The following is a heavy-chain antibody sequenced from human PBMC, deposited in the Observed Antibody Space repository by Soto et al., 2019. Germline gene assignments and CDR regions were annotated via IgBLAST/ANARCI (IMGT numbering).Heavy chain of an antibody. CDR1: GGSFSGYY. CDR3: ARNRSIIAVAGFDP. Sequence: PSETLSLTCAVYGGSFSGYYWSWIRQPPGKGLEWIGEINHSGSTNYNPSLKSRVTISVDTSKNQFSLKLSSVTAAVTAVYYCARNRSIIAVAGFDPWGQGTLVTVSS. D-gene: IGHD6-19*01. V-gene: IGHV4-34*01. CDR2: INHSGST. J-gene: IGHJ5*02.